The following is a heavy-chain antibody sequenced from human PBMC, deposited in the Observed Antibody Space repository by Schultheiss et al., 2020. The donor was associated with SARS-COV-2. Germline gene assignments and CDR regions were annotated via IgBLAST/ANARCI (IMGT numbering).Heavy chain of an antibody. Sequence: GGSLRLSCAASGFTFSSYAMSWVRQAPGKGLEWVSAISGSGGSTYYADSVKGRFTISRDNSKNKLYLQMNSLRAEDAAVYYCAVDTSGWSRFDYWGQGTLVTVSS. D-gene: IGHD6-19*01. CDR3: AVDTSGWSRFDY. CDR1: GFTFSSYA. J-gene: IGHJ4*02. CDR2: ISGSGGST. V-gene: IGHV3-23*01.